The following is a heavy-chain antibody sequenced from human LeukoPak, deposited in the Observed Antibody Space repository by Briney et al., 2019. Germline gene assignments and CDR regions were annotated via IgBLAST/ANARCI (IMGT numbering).Heavy chain of an antibody. CDR3: ASLSWGSDY. D-gene: IGHD7-27*01. J-gene: IGHJ4*02. V-gene: IGHV3-74*01. CDR1: GFTFSSYW. CDR2: INTDGSST. Sequence: GGSLRLSCAASGFTFSSYWMHWVRQAPGKGLVWVSLINTDGSSTSYADSVKGRFTISRDNAKNTLYLQMNSLRAEDTAVYYCASLSWGSDYWGQGTLVTVSS.